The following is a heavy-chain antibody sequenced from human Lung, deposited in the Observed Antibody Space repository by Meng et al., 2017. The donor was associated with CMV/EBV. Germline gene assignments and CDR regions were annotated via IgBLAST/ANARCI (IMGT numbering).Heavy chain of an antibody. CDR2: TYYSGAT. D-gene: IGHD1/OR15-1a*01. CDR1: GGSINSGDYY. V-gene: IGHV4-30-4*08. J-gene: IGHJ4*02. Sequence: SETLSLTCTVSGGSINSGDYYWSWIRQPPGKGLECMGYTYYSGATYSSPSLRGRLTISIDTSRNQFSLKLYSVTAADTAVYYCVRDNGVNGTMDYWGQGTLVTVSS. CDR3: VRDNGVNGTMDY.